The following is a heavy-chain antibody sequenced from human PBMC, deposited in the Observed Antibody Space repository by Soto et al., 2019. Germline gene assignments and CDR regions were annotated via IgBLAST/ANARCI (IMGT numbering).Heavy chain of an antibody. Sequence: PSETLSLTCAVSDGSIRSDNWWSWVRQAPGKGLEYIGEIYHGGGTNYNPSLKSRVTISVDTSKNQFSLKLSSVTAADTAVYYCARVPQIAAAGTGVVWGQGTLVTVSS. CDR3: ARVPQIAAAGTGVV. V-gene: IGHV4-4*02. CDR2: IYHGGGT. D-gene: IGHD6-13*01. CDR1: DGSIRSDNW. J-gene: IGHJ4*02.